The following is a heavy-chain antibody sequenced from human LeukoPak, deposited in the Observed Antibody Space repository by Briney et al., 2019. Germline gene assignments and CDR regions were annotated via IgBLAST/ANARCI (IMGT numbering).Heavy chain of an antibody. CDR3: ATDSYVSGSYYRLFY. V-gene: IGHV3-21*01. CDR1: GFTFSSYS. J-gene: IGHJ4*02. CDR2: ISTSSSYI. Sequence: PGGSLRLSCAASGFTFSSYSMNWVGQAPGKGLEWVSSISTSSSYIYYADSVKGRFTISRDNAKNTLYLQMNNLRAEDTAIYYCATDSYVSGSYYRLFYWGQGTLVTVSS. D-gene: IGHD3-10*01.